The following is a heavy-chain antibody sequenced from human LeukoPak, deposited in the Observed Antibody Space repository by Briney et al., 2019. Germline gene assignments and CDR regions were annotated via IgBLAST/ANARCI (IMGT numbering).Heavy chain of an antibody. CDR1: GHSFSGYY. CDR3: ARTKPIYDYVWGSYRYRGFDY. J-gene: IGHJ4*02. Sequence: SETLSLTCATYGHSFSGYYWSCIRQPPGNGLEWIGEINHSGSTTYNPSLKSRVTISVDTSKNQFSLKLSSVTAADTAVYYCARTKPIYDYVWGSYRYRGFDYWGQGTLVTVSS. V-gene: IGHV4-34*01. CDR2: INHSGST. D-gene: IGHD3-16*02.